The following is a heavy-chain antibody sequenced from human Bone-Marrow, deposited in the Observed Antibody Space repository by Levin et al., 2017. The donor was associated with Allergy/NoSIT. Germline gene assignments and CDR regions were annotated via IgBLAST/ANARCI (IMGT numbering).Heavy chain of an antibody. CDR3: AGYDTSAYHSPFDF. CDR2: ISGSGGNT. CDR1: GFIFSNYA. V-gene: IGHV3-23*01. Sequence: GGSLRLSCAASGFIFSNYAMNWVRQAPGKGLEWVSQISGSGGNTHYADSVKGRFTFSRDNSKNTLYLQMNSLRAEDTAVYYCAGYDTSAYHSPFDFWGQGTLVTVSS. J-gene: IGHJ4*02. D-gene: IGHD3-22*01.